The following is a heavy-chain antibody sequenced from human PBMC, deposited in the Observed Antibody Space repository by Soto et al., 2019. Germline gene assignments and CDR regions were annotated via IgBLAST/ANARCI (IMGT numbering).Heavy chain of an antibody. J-gene: IGHJ4*02. CDR2: IDPSDSYT. CDR1: GYSFTSYW. Sequence: GESLKISCKGSGYSFTSYWISWVRQMPGKGLEWMGRIDPSDSYTNYSPSFQGHVTISADKSISTAYLQWSSLRASDTAMYYCARHRYPDSSSSGGDDYWGQGTLVTVSS. D-gene: IGHD6-6*01. CDR3: ARHRYPDSSSSGGDDY. V-gene: IGHV5-10-1*01.